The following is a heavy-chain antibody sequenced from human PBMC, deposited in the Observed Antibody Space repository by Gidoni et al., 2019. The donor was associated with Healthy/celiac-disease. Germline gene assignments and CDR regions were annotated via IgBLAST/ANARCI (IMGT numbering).Heavy chain of an antibody. V-gene: IGHV4-61*02. CDR1: GGSISSGSYY. D-gene: IGHD3-22*01. CDR3: ARVSTPYYYDSSGYLGPFV. J-gene: IGHJ4*02. CDR2: IYTSGST. Sequence: QVQLQESGPGLVKPSQTLSLTCTVSGGSISSGSYYWSWIRQPAGKGLEWIGRIYTSGSTNYNPSLKSRVTISVDTSKNQFSLKLSSVTAADTAVYYCARVSTPYYYDSSGYLGPFVWGQGTLVTVSS.